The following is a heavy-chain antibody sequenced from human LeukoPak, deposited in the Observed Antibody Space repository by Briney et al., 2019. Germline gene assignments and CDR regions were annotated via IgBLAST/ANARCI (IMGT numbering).Heavy chain of an antibody. V-gene: IGHV3-66*02. CDR1: GFTVSSNY. Sequence: PGGSLRLSCAASGFTVSSNYMSWVRQAPGKGLEWDSVIYSGGSTYYADSVKGRFTISRDNSKNTLYLQMNSLRAEDTAVYYCARDSGAYYDFWSGYYNNYYYYYMDVWGKGTTVTVSS. CDR2: IYSGGST. J-gene: IGHJ6*03. D-gene: IGHD3-3*01. CDR3: ARDSGAYYDFWSGYYNNYYYYYMDV.